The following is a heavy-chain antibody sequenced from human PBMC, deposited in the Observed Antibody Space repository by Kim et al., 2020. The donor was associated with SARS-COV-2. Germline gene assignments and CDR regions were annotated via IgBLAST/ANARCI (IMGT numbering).Heavy chain of an antibody. V-gene: IGHV3-23*01. Sequence: ADSVEGRVTISRDKSKHTVHLQIDSLRAEDTAVYFCARRSSTFSGYFDYWGQGILVTVSS. J-gene: IGHJ4*02. D-gene: IGHD3-22*01. CDR3: ARRSSTFSGYFDY.